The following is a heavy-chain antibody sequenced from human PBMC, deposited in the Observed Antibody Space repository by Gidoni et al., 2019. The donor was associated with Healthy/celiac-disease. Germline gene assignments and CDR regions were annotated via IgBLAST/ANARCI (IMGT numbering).Heavy chain of an antibody. D-gene: IGHD3-22*01. Sequence: EVQLVESGGGLVQPGRSLRLSCAASGFTFDDYAMHWVRQAPGKGLEWVSGISWNSGSIGYADSVKGRFTISRDNAKNSLYLQMNSLRAEDTALYYCAKAAQGYYDSSGYNYFDYWGQGTLVTVSS. V-gene: IGHV3-9*01. CDR3: AKAAQGYYDSSGYNYFDY. J-gene: IGHJ4*02. CDR1: GFTFDDYA. CDR2: ISWNSGSI.